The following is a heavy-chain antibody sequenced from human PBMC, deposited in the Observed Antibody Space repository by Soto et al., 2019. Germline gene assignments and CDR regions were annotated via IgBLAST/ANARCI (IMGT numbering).Heavy chain of an antibody. Sequence: SETLSLTCTVSGGSINSGDYYWSWIRQPPGKGLEWIGDSYYSGTTYYNPSLKSRVTISVDTSKNQFSLKLSSVTAADTAVYYCARETIWFGESKGYYGMDVWGQGTTVTVSS. CDR3: ARETIWFGESKGYYGMDV. CDR1: GGSINSGDYY. J-gene: IGHJ6*02. D-gene: IGHD3-10*01. CDR2: SYYSGTT. V-gene: IGHV4-30-4*01.